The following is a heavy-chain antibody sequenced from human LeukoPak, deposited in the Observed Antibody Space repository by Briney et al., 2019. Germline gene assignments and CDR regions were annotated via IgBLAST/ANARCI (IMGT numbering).Heavy chain of an antibody. CDR3: AKSVRIAAAGRYGTNIDY. Sequence: GGSLRLSCAASGFTFSTYAMSWVRQAPGKGLEWVSSINGGGGGTYYADSVKGRFTISRDNSKNTLYLQMNSLRAEDTAVYYCAKSVRIAAAGRYGTNIDYWGQGTLVTVSS. J-gene: IGHJ4*02. CDR2: INGGGGGT. V-gene: IGHV3-23*01. D-gene: IGHD6-13*01. CDR1: GFTFSTYA.